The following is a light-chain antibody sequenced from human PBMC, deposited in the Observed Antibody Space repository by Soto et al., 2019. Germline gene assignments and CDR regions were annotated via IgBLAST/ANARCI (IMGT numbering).Light chain of an antibody. V-gene: IGLV1-40*01. CDR2: DNI. Sequence: QAVVTQPPSVSGAPGQRVTISCTGSSSNIGAGYDVHWYQQLPGTAPKLLFYDNINRPSGVPDRISASKSGTSASLAITGLQAEDEADYYCQSYDSSLSAYVFGGGTKLTVL. CDR3: QSYDSSLSAYV. J-gene: IGLJ2*01. CDR1: SSNIGAGYD.